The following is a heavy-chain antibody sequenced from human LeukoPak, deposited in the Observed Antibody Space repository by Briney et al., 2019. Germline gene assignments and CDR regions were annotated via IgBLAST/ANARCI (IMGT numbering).Heavy chain of an antibody. CDR3: ARAGVPGRGNRFDP. D-gene: IGHD3-10*01. CDR1: GDSIGTYY. V-gene: IGHV4-4*07. CDR2: IYTSGST. J-gene: IGHJ5*02. Sequence: PSETLSLTCTVSGDSIGTYYWSWIRQPAGQGLEWIGRIYTSGSTIYNPSLKSRLTMSVDTSKNQFSLKLISVTAADTAIYYCARAGVPGRGNRFDPWGQETLVTVSS.